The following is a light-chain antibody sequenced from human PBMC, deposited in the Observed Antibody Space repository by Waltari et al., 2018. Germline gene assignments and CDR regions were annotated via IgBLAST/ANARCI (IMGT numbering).Light chain of an antibody. J-gene: IGKJ5*01. Sequence: DIQMTQSPSSLSASVGDRVTITCRASQSIRRYLNWYQQKPGRAPKILIYAASSLRSGVPSRFSGSGSGTDFTLTISSLQPEDFATYNCQQSSSTPQSTFGQGTRLEIK. CDR3: QQSSSTPQST. CDR1: QSIRRY. CDR2: AAS. V-gene: IGKV1-39*01.